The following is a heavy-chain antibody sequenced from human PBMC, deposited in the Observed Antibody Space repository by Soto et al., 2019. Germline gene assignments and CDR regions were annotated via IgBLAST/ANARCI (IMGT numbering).Heavy chain of an antibody. J-gene: IGHJ5*02. V-gene: IGHV1-18*01. D-gene: IGHD6-19*01. CDR2: ISAYNGNT. Sequence: ASVKVSCKASGYTFTSYGISWVRQAPGQGLEWMGWISAYNGNTNYAQKLQGRVTMTTDTSTSTAYMELRSLRSDDTAVYYCARDQGIAVAGTNWFDPWGQGTLVTVSS. CDR3: ARDQGIAVAGTNWFDP. CDR1: GYTFTSYG.